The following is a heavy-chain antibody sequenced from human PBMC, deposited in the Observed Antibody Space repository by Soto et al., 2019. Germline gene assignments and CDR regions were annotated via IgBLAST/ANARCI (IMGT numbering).Heavy chain of an antibody. D-gene: IGHD4-17*01. V-gene: IGHV3-9*01. J-gene: IGHJ4*02. CDR1: GFTFDDYA. CDR3: AKDKGDYDVQGLDY. Sequence: EVQLVESGGGLVQPGRSLRLSCAASGFTFDDYAMHWVRQAPGKGLEWVSGVSWNSGSIGYADSVKGRFTISRDDAKKSLYLQMNSLRVEDTALYYCAKDKGDYDVQGLDYWGQGVLVTVSS. CDR2: VSWNSGSI.